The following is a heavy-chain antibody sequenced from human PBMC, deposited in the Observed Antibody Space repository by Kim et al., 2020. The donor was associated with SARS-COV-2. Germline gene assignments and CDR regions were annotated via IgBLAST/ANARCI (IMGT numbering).Heavy chain of an antibody. CDR3: AGGYCSGGSCYWTYGMDV. D-gene: IGHD2-15*01. V-gene: IGHV4-39*01. Sequence: SETLSLTCTVSGGSISSSSYYWGWIRQPPGKGLEWIGSIYYSGSTYYNPSLKSRVTISVDTSKNQFSLKLSSVTAADTAVYYCAGGYCSGGSCYWTYGMDVWGQGTTVTVSS. J-gene: IGHJ6*02. CDR2: IYYSGST. CDR1: GGSISSSSYY.